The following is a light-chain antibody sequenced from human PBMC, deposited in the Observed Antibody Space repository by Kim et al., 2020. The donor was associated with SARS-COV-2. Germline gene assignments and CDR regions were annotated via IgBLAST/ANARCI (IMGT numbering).Light chain of an antibody. CDR3: QSFDSSSVV. V-gene: IGLV6-57*03. CDR2: EDN. CDR1: RGSIATNY. Sequence: GKTVTISCTRSRGSIATNYVQWYQQRPGSAPTIVISEDNQRPSGVPDRFSGSIASSSSSAFLTISGLKTEDEADYYCQSFDSSSVVFGGGTQLTVL. J-gene: IGLJ2*01.